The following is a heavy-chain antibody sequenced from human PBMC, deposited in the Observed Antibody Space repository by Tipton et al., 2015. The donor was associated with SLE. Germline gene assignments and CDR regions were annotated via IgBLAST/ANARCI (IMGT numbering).Heavy chain of an antibody. V-gene: IGHV4-39*07. J-gene: IGHJ4*02. CDR3: ARVSRGYCGYEWAGFFDY. Sequence: TLSLTCTVSGGSIGSSSYYWGGIRQPPGKGLEWIGTTHYSGSTFYNPSLKSRVTISVDMSKNQFSVKLTSVTAADTAVYHCARVSRGYCGYEWAGFFDYWGQGALVTVSS. CDR1: GGSIGSSSYY. CDR2: THYSGST. D-gene: IGHD5-12*01.